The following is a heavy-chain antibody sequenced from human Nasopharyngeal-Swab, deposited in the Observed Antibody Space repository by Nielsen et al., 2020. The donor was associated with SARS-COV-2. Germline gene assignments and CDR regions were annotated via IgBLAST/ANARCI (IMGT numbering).Heavy chain of an antibody. Sequence: GGPLRPSCAASGSTFSPYWLPWVRLPPGKGLEWVSTIGVDGRRTTYADPVKGRYTISRANAKNTLYLQMNSLRPEDTAVYYCVRGGLGTGLENWGQGTLVTVSS. V-gene: IGHV3-74*01. CDR2: IGVDGRRT. CDR3: VRGGLGTGLEN. D-gene: IGHD1-14*01. J-gene: IGHJ4*02. CDR1: GSTFSPYW.